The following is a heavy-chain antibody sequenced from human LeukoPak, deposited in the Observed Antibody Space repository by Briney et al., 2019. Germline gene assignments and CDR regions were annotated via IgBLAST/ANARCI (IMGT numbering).Heavy chain of an antibody. Sequence: GGSLRLSYAASGLTFSNYAMAWGRQAPGKGLEWVSRISAGGGSTYYADSVKGRFTTSRDNSKSTLYLQMNSLRAEDTALYYCGTIRGVCAFDMWGPGTMVTVSS. CDR1: GLTFSNYA. D-gene: IGHD3-10*01. V-gene: IGHV3-23*01. CDR2: ISAGGGST. J-gene: IGHJ3*02. CDR3: GTIRGVCAFDM.